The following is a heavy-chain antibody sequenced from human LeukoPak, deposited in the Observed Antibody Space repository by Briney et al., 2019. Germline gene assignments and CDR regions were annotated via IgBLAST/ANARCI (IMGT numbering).Heavy chain of an antibody. CDR1: GGSISSYY. J-gene: IGHJ4*02. CDR3: ARQWAVAGTNFYYFDY. D-gene: IGHD6-19*01. CDR2: IYYSGST. Sequence: PSETLSLTCTVSGGSISSYYWSWIRQPPGKGLEWIGYIYYSGSTNYNPSLKSRVTISVDTSKNQFSLKLSSVTAADTAVYYCARQWAVAGTNFYYFDYWGQGTLVTVSS. V-gene: IGHV4-59*08.